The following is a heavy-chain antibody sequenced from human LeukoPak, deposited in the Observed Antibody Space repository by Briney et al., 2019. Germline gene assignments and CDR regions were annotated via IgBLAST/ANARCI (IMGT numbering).Heavy chain of an antibody. D-gene: IGHD2-21*02. Sequence: SETLSLTCTVSNGSISSGDYCWSWVRQPPGKGLEWIGYIFYSGSPGYNPSLKSRVTISVDTSKNQFSLKLTSVTAADTAMYYCARDRLKGFGRALAYCGGDCPLDYWGQGTLVTVSS. J-gene: IGHJ4*02. CDR2: IFYSGSP. CDR3: ARDRLKGFGRALAYCGGDCPLDY. CDR1: NGSISSGDYC. V-gene: IGHV4-30-4*01.